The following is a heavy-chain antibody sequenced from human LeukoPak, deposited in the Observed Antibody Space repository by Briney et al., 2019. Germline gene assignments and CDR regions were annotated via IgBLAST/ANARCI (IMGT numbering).Heavy chain of an antibody. D-gene: IGHD2-15*01. Sequence: IPGGSLRLSCAASGFTFSSYSMNWVRQAPGKGLEWVSSISSSSSYIYYADSVKGRFTISRDNAKNSLYLQMNSLRAEDTAVYYCARMQPLGYCSGGSCYLDAFDIWGQGTMVTVSS. V-gene: IGHV3-21*01. CDR2: ISSSSSYI. J-gene: IGHJ3*02. CDR1: GFTFSSYS. CDR3: ARMQPLGYCSGGSCYLDAFDI.